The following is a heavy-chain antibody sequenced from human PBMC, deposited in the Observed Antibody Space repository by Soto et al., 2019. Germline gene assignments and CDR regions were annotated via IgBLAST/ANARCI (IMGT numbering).Heavy chain of an antibody. CDR2: IYPGDSDT. CDR1: GYSFTSYW. J-gene: IGHJ3*02. D-gene: IGHD2-21*02. CDR3: ASSGRPTGVSDTDAFDI. Sequence: GESLKISCKGSGYSFTSYWIGWVRQMPGKGLEWMGIIYPGDSDTRYSPSFQGQVTISADKSISTAYLQWSSLKASDTAMYYCASSGRPTGVSDTDAFDIWGKGTMVIV. V-gene: IGHV5-51*01.